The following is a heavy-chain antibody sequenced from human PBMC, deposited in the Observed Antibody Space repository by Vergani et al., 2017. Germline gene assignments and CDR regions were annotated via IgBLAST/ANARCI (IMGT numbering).Heavy chain of an antibody. CDR2: MYHSGST. Sequence: QVRLQESGPGLVKPSETLSLTCSVSGGSMSGYYWSWIRQPPGKELEWIGYMYHSGSTNYNPSLETRVTISGDTSKNQFSLELNSVTAAETAVYYCGRVADFYGLGSRLLDLWGQGILVTVSS. V-gene: IGHV4-59*01. D-gene: IGHD3-10*01. CDR1: GGSMSGYY. J-gene: IGHJ5*02. CDR3: GRVADFYGLGSRLLDL.